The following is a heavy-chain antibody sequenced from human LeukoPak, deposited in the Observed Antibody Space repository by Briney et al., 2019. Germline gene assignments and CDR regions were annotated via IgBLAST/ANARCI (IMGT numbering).Heavy chain of an antibody. CDR2: ITPNSGDT. D-gene: IGHD2-2*01. V-gene: IGHV1-2*02. J-gene: IGHJ4*02. Sequence: SVKLSCKVSGHTFSSYAISWVRQSRGQGLEWRGGITPNSGDTNSAQKFQGRVTMTRDMSINTAYVELGRLRSDDTAVYYCARDPSSRCNFDYWGQGTLVTVSS. CDR1: GHTFSSYA. CDR3: ARDPSSRCNFDY.